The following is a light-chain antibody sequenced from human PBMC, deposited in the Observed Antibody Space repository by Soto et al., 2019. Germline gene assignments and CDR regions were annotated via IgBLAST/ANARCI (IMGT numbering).Light chain of an antibody. Sequence: QLVLTQSSSASASLGSSVKLTCTLNSGHSSYIIAWHQQQPGKAPRYLMKLEGSGSYNKGSGVPDRSSGSSSGADRYLTISHLQFEDEADYYHAPWDSNTHGVFGGGTQLTVL. CDR3: APWDSNTHGV. J-gene: IGLJ3*02. CDR1: SGHSSYI. V-gene: IGLV4-60*02. CDR2: LEGSGSY.